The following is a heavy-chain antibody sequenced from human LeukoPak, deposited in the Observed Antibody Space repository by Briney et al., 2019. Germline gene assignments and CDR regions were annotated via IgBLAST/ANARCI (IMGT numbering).Heavy chain of an antibody. Sequence: PGGSLRLYCAASGFTFSNAWMSWVRQAPGKGLEWVGRIKSKTDGGTTDYAAPVKGRFTISRDDSKNTLYLQMNSLKTEDTAVYYCTTFDFWSGYLDYWGQGTLVTVSS. CDR1: GFTFSNAW. V-gene: IGHV3-15*01. CDR2: IKSKTDGGTT. J-gene: IGHJ4*02. D-gene: IGHD3-3*01. CDR3: TTFDFWSGYLDY.